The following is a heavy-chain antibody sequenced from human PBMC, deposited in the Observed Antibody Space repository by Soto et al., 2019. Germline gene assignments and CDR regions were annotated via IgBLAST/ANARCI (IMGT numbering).Heavy chain of an antibody. D-gene: IGHD2-15*01. J-gene: IGHJ5*02. Sequence: GGSLRLSCAASGFTVSSNYMSWVRQAPGKGLEWVSVIYSGGSTYYADSVEGRFTISRDNSKNTLYLQMNSLRAEDTAVYYCARDVGYCRGGSCYSGWFDPWGQGTLVTVSS. CDR3: ARDVGYCRGGSCYSGWFDP. CDR2: IYSGGST. V-gene: IGHV3-66*01. CDR1: GFTVSSNY.